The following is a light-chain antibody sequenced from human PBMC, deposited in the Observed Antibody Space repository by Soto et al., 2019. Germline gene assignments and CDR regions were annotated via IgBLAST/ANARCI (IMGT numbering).Light chain of an antibody. V-gene: IGLV2-23*02. CDR1: SSDVGSYDL. J-gene: IGLJ2*01. Sequence: QSALTQPASVSGSPGQSITISCTGTSSDVGSYDLVSWYQQHPGKAPKLMIYEVSGRPSGVSNRFSGSKSGNTASLTISGLQAEDEADYYCCSYAGSISHVVFGGGTKLTVL. CDR2: EVS. CDR3: CSYAGSISHVV.